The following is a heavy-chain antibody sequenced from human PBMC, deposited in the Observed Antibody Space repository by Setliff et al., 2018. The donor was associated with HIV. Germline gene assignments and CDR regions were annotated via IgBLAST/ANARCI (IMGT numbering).Heavy chain of an antibody. V-gene: IGHV1-46*01. J-gene: IGHJ3*02. D-gene: IGHD2-2*02. CDR1: GYTFTSYY. CDR2: VYPSDGST. Sequence: ASVKVSCKASGYTFTSYYMHWVRQAPGQGLEWMGMVYPSDGSTSYAQKFQGRVTMTRDTSASTIYMELNSLTSEDTAVYYCARDNTAFDIWGQGTMVTVPS. CDR3: ARDNTAFDI.